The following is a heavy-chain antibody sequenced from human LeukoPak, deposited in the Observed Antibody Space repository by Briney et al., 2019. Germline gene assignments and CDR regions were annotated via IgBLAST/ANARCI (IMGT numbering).Heavy chain of an antibody. Sequence: GGSLRLSCAASGFTFSSYWMSWVRRAPGKGLEWVANIKQDGSDKYYVDSVKGRFTMSRDNAKNSLYLQMNRLRAEDTAVYYCAKEKTTGTYYVDYWGQGTLVTVSS. CDR1: GFTFSSYW. V-gene: IGHV3-7*01. D-gene: IGHD1-7*01. CDR2: IKQDGSDK. J-gene: IGHJ4*02. CDR3: AKEKTTGTYYVDY.